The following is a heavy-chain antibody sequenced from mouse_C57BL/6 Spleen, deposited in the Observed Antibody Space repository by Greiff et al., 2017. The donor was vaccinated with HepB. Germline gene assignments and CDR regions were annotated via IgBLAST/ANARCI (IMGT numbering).Heavy chain of an antibody. D-gene: IGHD1-1*01. CDR2: IRLKSDNYAT. Sequence: EVKLVESGGGLVQPGGSMKLSCVASGFTFSNYWMNWVRQSPEKGLEWVAQIRLKSDNYATHYAESVKGRFTISRDDSKSSVYLQMNNLRAEDTGIYYCTSFITTVVRDYYAMDYWGQGTSVTVSS. CDR3: TSFITTVVRDYYAMDY. J-gene: IGHJ4*01. V-gene: IGHV6-3*01. CDR1: GFTFSNYW.